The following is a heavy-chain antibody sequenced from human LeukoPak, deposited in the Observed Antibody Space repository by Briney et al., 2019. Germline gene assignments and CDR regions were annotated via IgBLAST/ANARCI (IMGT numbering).Heavy chain of an antibody. D-gene: IGHD3-16*01. CDR1: GFTFSDYY. Sequence: GGSLRLSCAASGFTFSDYYMSWIRQAPGKGLEWVSYISSSGSTIYYADSVKGRFTISRDNAKNSVYLQMNSLRVEDTAVYYCARITYDYNWGSSPPDYWGQGTLVTVSS. CDR3: ARITYDYNWGSSPPDY. J-gene: IGHJ4*02. CDR2: ISSSGSTI. V-gene: IGHV3-11*04.